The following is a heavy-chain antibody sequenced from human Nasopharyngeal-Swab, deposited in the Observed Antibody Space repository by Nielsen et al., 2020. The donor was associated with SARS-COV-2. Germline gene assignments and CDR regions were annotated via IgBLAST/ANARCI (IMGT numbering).Heavy chain of an antibody. J-gene: IGHJ4*02. V-gene: IGHV1-58*01. CDR2: IVVGSGNT. CDR1: VFTFTSSA. CDR3: AAGEYYDSSGYYE. D-gene: IGHD3-22*01. Sequence: SVTVSCKASVFTFTSSAVQWVRQARGQRLEWIGWIVVGSGNTNYAQKFQERVTITRDMSTSTAYMELSSLRCEDTAVYYCAAGEYYDSSGYYEWGQGTLVTGSS.